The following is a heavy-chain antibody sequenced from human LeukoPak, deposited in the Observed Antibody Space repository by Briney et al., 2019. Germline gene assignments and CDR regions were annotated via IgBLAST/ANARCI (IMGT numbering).Heavy chain of an antibody. D-gene: IGHD3-10*01. CDR1: GGTISTANYY. V-gene: IGHV4-39*01. CDR2: IYYSGTT. Sequence: SETLSLTCTVSGGTISTANYYWVWVRQPPGKGLEWVENIYYSGTTYYNMSLNSRVTIYVDTSKNHFSLQLRSLTAADTSVYYCSVMIRGTFDYWGQGTLVTVSS. CDR3: SVMIRGTFDY. J-gene: IGHJ4*02.